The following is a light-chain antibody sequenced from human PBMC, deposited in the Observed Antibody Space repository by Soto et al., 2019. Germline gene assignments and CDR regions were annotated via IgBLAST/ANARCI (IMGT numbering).Light chain of an antibody. CDR1: QSVSSSY. CDR2: GAS. CDR3: QQYDRT. Sequence: EMVLTQSPGTLALSAGERATLSCRASQSVSSSYLALYQQRPGQAPRRLIYGASSSATGIPDRFSGSASGTHFTLTISRLEPEDFAVYYCQQYDRTFGQGTKVDI. V-gene: IGKV3-20*01. J-gene: IGKJ1*01.